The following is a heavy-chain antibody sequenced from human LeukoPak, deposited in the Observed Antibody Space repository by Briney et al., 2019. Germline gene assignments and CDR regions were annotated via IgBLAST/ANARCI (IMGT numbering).Heavy chain of an antibody. V-gene: IGHV4-61*02. CDR3: AAFSSSRPLDY. J-gene: IGHJ4*02. D-gene: IGHD6-13*01. CDR1: GGSISSGTYY. CDR2: IYTSGST. Sequence: PSETLSLTCTVSGGSISSGTYYWSWIRQPAGKGLEWIGRIYTSGSTNYNPSLKSRVTISLDTSKNQFSLRLSSVTAADTAVYYCAAFSSSRPLDYWGQGTLVTVSS.